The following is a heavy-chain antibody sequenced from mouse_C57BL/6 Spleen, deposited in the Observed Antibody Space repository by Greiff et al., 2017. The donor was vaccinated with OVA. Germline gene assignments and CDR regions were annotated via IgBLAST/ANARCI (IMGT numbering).Heavy chain of an antibody. CDR1: GYTFTSYW. V-gene: IGHV1-50*01. J-gene: IGHJ3*01. CDR2: IDPSDSYT. Sequence: QVQLQQPGAELVKPGASVKLSCKASGYTFTSYWMQWVKQRPGQGLEWIGEIDPSDSYTNYNQKFKGKATLTVDTSSSTAYMQLSSLTSEDSAVYYCARSSPVGYWSQGTLVTVSA. D-gene: IGHD1-1*01. CDR3: ARSSPVGY.